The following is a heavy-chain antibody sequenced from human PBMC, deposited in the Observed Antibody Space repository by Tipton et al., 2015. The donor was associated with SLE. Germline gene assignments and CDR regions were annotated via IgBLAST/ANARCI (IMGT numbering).Heavy chain of an antibody. D-gene: IGHD6-19*01. CDR1: GGSFTTSF. V-gene: IGHV4-34*01. CDR3: ARGGYSSGWYGDYFVY. J-gene: IGHJ4*02. Sequence: TLSLTCAVSGGSFTTSFWTWIRQSPEKGLEWIGEINHGGGTYYNTSLKSRVTISLDTSKTQFSLNLRSVTAADTAIYYCARGGYSSGWYGDYFVYCGQGTLVTVSS. CDR2: INHGGGT.